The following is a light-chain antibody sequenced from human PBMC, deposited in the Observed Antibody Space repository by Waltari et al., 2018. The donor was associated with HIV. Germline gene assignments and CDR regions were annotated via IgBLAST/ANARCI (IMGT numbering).Light chain of an antibody. J-gene: IGKJ2*01. CDR2: IAS. CDR3: QQSSVTPYT. CDR1: QSVGSD. V-gene: IGKV1-39*01. Sequence: DIQMTQSPSTLSASVGDRVTITCRASQSVGSDLNWYQQKSGEAPKLLIYIASSLYSDVPPRFSGSRSGIDFTLTITSLQPEDFATYFCQQSSVTPYTFGQGTRLDVK.